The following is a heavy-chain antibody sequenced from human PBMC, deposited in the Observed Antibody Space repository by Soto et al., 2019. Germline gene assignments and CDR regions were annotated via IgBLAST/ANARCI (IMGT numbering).Heavy chain of an antibody. J-gene: IGHJ4*02. CDR1: GGSISSGGYS. V-gene: IGHV4-30-2*01. Sequence: QLQLQESGSGLVKPSQTLSLTCAVSGGSISSGGYSWSWIRQPPGKGLDWIGYIYHSGSTYYNPALKSRVTISVDRSKHQFSLKLSSVTAADTAVYYCARGGGLGYYYDSSGYSYWGQGTLVTVSS. CDR3: ARGGGLGYYYDSSGYSY. D-gene: IGHD3-22*01. CDR2: IYHSGST.